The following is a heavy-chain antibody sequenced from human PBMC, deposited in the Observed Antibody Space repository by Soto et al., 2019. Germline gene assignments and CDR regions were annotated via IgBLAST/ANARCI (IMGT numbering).Heavy chain of an antibody. CDR3: AAARSYYFFWSVYYPGDYYYSVMAV. CDR1: GFTFTSSA. Sequence: ASVKVSCKASGFTFTSSAVQWVRQARGQRLEWIGWIVVGSGNTNYAQKFQERVTITRDMSTSTAYMELSSLRSEDTAVYYCAAARSYYFFWSVYYPGDYYYSVMAVGGKGTTVPVSS. V-gene: IGHV1-58*01. J-gene: IGHJ6*04. CDR2: IVVGSGNT. D-gene: IGHD3-3*01.